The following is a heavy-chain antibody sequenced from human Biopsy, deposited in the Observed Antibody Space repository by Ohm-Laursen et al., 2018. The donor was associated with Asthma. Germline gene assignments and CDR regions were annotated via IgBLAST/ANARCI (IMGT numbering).Heavy chain of an antibody. CDR2: ISSLSRYK. V-gene: IGHV3-21*01. D-gene: IGHD3-10*01. J-gene: IGHJ4*01. CDR1: GFTFSSYG. CDR3: ARDFTIGSGSPFHF. Sequence: GSLRLSCAASGFTFSSYGMHWVRQAPGKGLEWVSSISSLSRYKYYSDSLRGRVTISRDNAKSSLHLQMSSLGAEDTAVYFCARDFTIGSGSPFHFWGPGTLVNVSS.